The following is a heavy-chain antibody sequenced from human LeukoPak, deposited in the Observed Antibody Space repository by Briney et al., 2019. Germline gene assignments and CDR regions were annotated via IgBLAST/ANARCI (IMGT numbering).Heavy chain of an antibody. CDR1: GGSVSSSSYY. V-gene: IGHV4-39*07. CDR3: ARVYIASPGQFDP. J-gene: IGHJ5*02. Sequence: SETQSLTCTVSGGSVSSSSYYWGWIRQPPGKGLEWIGSIYYSGSTYYNPSLKSRVTISIDTSKNQFSLKLSSVTAADTAVYYCARVYIASPGQFDPWGQGTLVTVSS. CDR2: IYYSGST. D-gene: IGHD6-13*01.